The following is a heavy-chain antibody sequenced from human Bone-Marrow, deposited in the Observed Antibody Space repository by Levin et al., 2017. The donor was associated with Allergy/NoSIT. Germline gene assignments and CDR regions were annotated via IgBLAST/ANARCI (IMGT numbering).Heavy chain of an antibody. J-gene: IGHJ3*02. V-gene: IGHV4-31*03. D-gene: IGHD6-13*01. CDR3: ARAEYSSSWVPAFDI. CDR1: GDSISSGGSY. Sequence: SLKISCSVSGDSISSGGSYWNWVRQHPGKGLEWIGYIYYTGSTYFNPSLESRVTISVDTSKNQFSLRLSSVTAADTAMFYCARAEYSSSWVPAFDIWGRGKVVTVSS. CDR2: IYYTGST.